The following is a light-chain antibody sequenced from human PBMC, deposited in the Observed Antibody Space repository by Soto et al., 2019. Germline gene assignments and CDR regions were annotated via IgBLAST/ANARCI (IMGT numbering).Light chain of an antibody. CDR2: EVS. CDR3: SSYTRTTLVV. V-gene: IGLV2-14*01. CDR1: SSDVGGYNY. J-gene: IGLJ2*01. Sequence: QSVLTQPASVSGSPGQSITISCTGSSSDVGGYNYVSWYQQHPGKAPKLMIYEVSNRPSGVSNRFSGSKSGNTASLTISGLQAEDEAVYYCSSYTRTTLVVFGGGTQLTVL.